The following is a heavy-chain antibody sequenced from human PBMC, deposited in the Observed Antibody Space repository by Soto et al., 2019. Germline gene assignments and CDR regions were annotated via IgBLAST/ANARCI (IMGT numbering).Heavy chain of an antibody. J-gene: IGHJ4*02. CDR2: ISAYNGNT. CDR1: GYIFTSYY. CDR3: ARAAPPADY. V-gene: IGHV1-18*01. Sequence: QVQLVQSGAEVKKPGASVKVSCKASGYIFTSYYISWVRQAPGQGLEWMGWISAYNGNTNYAQKIQGRVTMTTDTPTSTAYMPLRSLRSAPTPVYSSARAAPPADYWGQGTLVTVSS.